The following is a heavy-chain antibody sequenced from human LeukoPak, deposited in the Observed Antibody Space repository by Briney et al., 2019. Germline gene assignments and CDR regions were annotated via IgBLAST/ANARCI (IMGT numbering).Heavy chain of an antibody. J-gene: IGHJ4*02. CDR3: TKDVKVGAHYFDY. CDR2: ISYDGSNK. D-gene: IGHD1-26*01. V-gene: IGHV3-30*18. CDR1: GFTFSSYG. Sequence: GRSLRLSCAASGFTFSSYGMHWVRQDPGKGLEWVAVISYDGSNKYYADSVKGRFTISRDNSKNTLYLQMNSLRAEDTAVYYCTKDVKVGAHYFDYWGQGTLVTVSS.